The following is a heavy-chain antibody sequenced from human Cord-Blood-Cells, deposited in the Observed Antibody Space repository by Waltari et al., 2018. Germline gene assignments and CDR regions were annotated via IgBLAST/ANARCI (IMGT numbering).Heavy chain of an antibody. CDR1: GFTFSSYA. CDR3: AKEEPEIVGATIITRPY. J-gene: IGHJ4*02. V-gene: IGHV3-23*01. CDR2: ISGSGGST. D-gene: IGHD1-26*01. Sequence: EVQLLESGGGLVQPGGSLRLSCAASGFTFSSYAMSWVRQAPGKGLEWVSAISGSGGSTYYADSVKGRFTISRDNSKNTLYLQMNSLRAEDTAVYYCAKEEPEIVGATIITRPYWGQGTLVTVSS.